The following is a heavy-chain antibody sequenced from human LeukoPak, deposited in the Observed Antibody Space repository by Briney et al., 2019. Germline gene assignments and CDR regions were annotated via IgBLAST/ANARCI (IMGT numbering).Heavy chain of an antibody. V-gene: IGHV3-30-3*01. CDR3: ARDRGYYDSSGHDY. CDR2: ISYDGSNK. CDR1: GFTFSSYA. J-gene: IGHJ4*02. D-gene: IGHD3-22*01. Sequence: GRSLRLSCAASGFTFSSYAMHWVRQAPGKGLEWVAVISYDGSNKYYADSVKGRFTISRDNSKDTLYLQMNSLRAEDTAVYYCARDRGYYDSSGHDYWGQGTLVTVSS.